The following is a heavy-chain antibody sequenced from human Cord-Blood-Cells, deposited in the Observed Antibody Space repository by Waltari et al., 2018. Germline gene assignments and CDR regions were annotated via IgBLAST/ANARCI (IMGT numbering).Heavy chain of an antibody. CDR1: AGAISSYY. J-gene: IGHJ4*02. CDR3: ARGKSASIAAAAVDY. CDR2: IYYSGST. V-gene: IGHV4-59*01. Sequence: QVQLQESGPGLVKPSETLSLTCTVSAGAISSYYWSWIRQPPGKGLEWIGYIYYSGSTNYNPSLKSRVTISVDTSKNQFSLKLSSVTAADTAVYYCARGKSASIAAAAVDYWGQGTLVTVSS. D-gene: IGHD6-13*01.